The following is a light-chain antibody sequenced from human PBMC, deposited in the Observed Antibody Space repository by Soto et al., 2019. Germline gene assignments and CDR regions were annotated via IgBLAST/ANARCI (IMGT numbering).Light chain of an antibody. CDR3: QQYNNWPRIT. CDR1: QSISRW. CDR2: DAT. Sequence: DIQMTPSPSTLSAPVGDRVTIPLRASQSISRWLAWYQQKPGKAPKLLIHDATILESGVPSRFSGSGSGTELTLTISSLQSEDFAIYYCQQYNNWPRITFGQGTRLEIK. V-gene: IGKV1-5*01. J-gene: IGKJ5*01.